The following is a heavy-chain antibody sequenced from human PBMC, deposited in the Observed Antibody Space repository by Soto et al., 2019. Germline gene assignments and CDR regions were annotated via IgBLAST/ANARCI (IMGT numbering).Heavy chain of an antibody. CDR3: ARDLAISLFDY. J-gene: IGHJ4*02. D-gene: IGHD5-18*01. CDR1: GFTFSSYS. Sequence: EVQLVESGGGLVQPGGSLRLSCAASGFTFSSYSMNWVRQAPGKGLEWVSYIGSSSNTIYYADSLKGRFTISRDNAKNSLYLQVNSLRDEDTAVYYCARDLAISLFDYWGQGTLVTVSS. V-gene: IGHV3-48*02. CDR2: IGSSSNTI.